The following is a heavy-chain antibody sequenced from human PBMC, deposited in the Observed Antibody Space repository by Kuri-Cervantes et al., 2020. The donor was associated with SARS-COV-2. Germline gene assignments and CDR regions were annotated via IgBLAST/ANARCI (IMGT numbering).Heavy chain of an antibody. J-gene: IGHJ4*02. D-gene: IGHD4-17*01. CDR3: SKPGSRRHYED. CDR2: ISGSGGST. V-gene: IGHV3-23*01. Sequence: GGSLRLSCAASGFTFSSYAMSWVRQAPGKGLEWVSAISGSGGSTYYADSVKGRFTISSDNSKNTLYLQMNSLRAEDTAVYYFSKPGSRRHYEDWGQGTLVTVSS. CDR1: GFTFSSYA.